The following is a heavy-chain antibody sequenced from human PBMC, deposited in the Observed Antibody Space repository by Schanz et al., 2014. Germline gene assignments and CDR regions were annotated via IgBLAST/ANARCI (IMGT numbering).Heavy chain of an antibody. CDR1: GGSISSGGYS. V-gene: IGHV4-30-2*06. J-gene: IGHJ3*02. Sequence: LQLQESGSGLMKPSQTLSLTCAVSGGSISSGGYSWNWIRQSPGKGLEWIGYIYYSGNTYYNPSLKSRVTISMHTSKNQFSLKLSSVTAADTAVYYCARDRGHGDLPGDIWGQGTMVTVSS. CDR3: ARDRGHGDLPGDI. D-gene: IGHD4-17*01. CDR2: IYYSGNT.